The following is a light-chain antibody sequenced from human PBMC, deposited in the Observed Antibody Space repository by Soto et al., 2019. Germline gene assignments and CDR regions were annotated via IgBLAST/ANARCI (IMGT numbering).Light chain of an antibody. CDR2: SAS. J-gene: IGKJ2*01. Sequence: EIEMTQSPATLSVSPGERATLSCRASQSISTDLAWYQQKPGQPPRLLIYSASTRATGVPDRFTGSGSGSEFSLTLSELQSGNFADYYCQQGHNSTLTFGQRTRLEI. V-gene: IGKV3-15*01. CDR1: QSISTD. CDR3: QQGHNSTLT.